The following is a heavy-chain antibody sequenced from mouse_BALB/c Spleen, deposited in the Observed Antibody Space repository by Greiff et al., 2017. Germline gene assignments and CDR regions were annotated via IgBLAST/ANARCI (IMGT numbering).Heavy chain of an antibody. J-gene: IGHJ2*01. CDR1: GFTFSSYG. V-gene: IGHV5-6*01. CDR2: ISSGGSYT. Sequence: EVKLVESGGDLVKPGGSLKLSCAASGFTFSSYGMSWVRQTPDKRLEWVATISSGGSYTYYPDSVKGRFTISRDNAKNTLYLQMSSLKSEDTAMYYCARLTGLDYWGQGTTLTVSS. CDR3: ARLTGLDY. D-gene: IGHD4-1*01.